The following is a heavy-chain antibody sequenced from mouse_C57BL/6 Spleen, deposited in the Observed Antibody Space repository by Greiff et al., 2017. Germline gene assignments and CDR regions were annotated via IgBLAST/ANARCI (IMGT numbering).Heavy chain of an antibody. CDR2: IYPGSGST. J-gene: IGHJ3*01. Sequence: VQLQQPGAELVKPGASVKMSCKASGYTFTSYWITWVKQRPGQGLEWIGDIYPGSGSTNYNEKFKSKATLTVDTSTSTAYMQLIILTSEDSAVYYCARQLRLAWFAYWGQGTLVTVSA. D-gene: IGHD3-2*02. CDR1: GYTFTSYW. CDR3: ARQLRLAWFAY. V-gene: IGHV1-55*01.